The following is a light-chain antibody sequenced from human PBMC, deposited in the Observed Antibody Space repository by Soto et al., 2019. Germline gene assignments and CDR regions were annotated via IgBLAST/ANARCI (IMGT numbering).Light chain of an antibody. V-gene: IGLV1-44*01. J-gene: IGLJ2*01. CDR1: RSNIGTKT. CDR3: AAWDDTRVV. Sequence: QSVLAQPPSASGTPGQRVTISCSGSRSNIGTKTISWYQKVPGMAPKLLMYSNNQRPSGVPARFSGSKSGTSASLAISGLQSEDEAEYFCAAWDDTRVVFGGGTKVTVL. CDR2: SNN.